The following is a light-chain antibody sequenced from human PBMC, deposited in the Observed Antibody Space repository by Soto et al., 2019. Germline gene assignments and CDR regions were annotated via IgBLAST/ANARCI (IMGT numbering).Light chain of an antibody. CDR3: TSYTRSDIGV. Sequence: QSGLTQPASVSGSPGQSITISCTGTSSDVGGYDFVSWYQQRPGKAPKLIIYDVSNRPSGVSNRFSGSKSGNTASLTISGLQAEDEADYYCTSYTRSDIGVFGGGTKLTVL. CDR2: DVS. J-gene: IGLJ3*02. CDR1: SSDVGGYDF. V-gene: IGLV2-14*01.